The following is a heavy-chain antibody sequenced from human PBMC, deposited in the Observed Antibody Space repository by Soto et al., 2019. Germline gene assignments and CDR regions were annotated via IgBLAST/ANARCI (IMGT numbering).Heavy chain of an antibody. J-gene: IGHJ3*02. V-gene: IGHV4-39*07. CDR1: GGSISSGGYY. CDR2: INHSGST. Sequence: SETLSLTCTVSGGSISSGGYYWSWIRQPPGKGLEWIGEINHSGSTNYNPSLKSRVTISVDTSKNQFSLKLSSVTAADTAVYYCARGIRVVPRAFDIWGQGTMVTVSS. D-gene: IGHD2-21*01. CDR3: ARGIRVVPRAFDI.